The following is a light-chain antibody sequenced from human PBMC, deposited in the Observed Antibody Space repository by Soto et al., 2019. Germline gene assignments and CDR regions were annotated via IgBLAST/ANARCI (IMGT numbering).Light chain of an antibody. Sequence: EIVMTQSPATLSVSPGERATLSCRASQSVSSNLAWYQQKPGQAPRLLIYGASTRATGIPARFIGSRSGTAFTLTISSLQSEDFAVYYCQQYNNWPYTFGQGTKLEIK. CDR3: QQYNNWPYT. V-gene: IGKV3-15*01. J-gene: IGKJ2*01. CDR2: GAS. CDR1: QSVSSN.